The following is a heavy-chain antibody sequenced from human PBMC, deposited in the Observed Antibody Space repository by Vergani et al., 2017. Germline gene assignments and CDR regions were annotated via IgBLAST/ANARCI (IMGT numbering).Heavy chain of an antibody. CDR1: GGSISAGYYF. J-gene: IGHJ3*01. V-gene: IGHV4-61*02. CDR3: ARRSGGYYSGGKVHPLRTAFDV. D-gene: IGHD2-15*01. CDR2: ISASGNA. Sequence: QVHLQASGPGRVKPSQTLSLTCTMSGGSISAGYYFWSWIRQPAGKGLEWLGHISASGNASHSPSLKTRVSMSVDTSKNQFSLTVTSVTAADTAIYFCARRSGGYYSGGKVHPLRTAFDVWGHGTVVTVSS.